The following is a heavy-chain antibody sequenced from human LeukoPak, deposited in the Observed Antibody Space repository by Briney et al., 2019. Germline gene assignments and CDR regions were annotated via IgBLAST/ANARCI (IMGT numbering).Heavy chain of an antibody. V-gene: IGHV4-30-4*08. J-gene: IGHJ4*02. Sequence: SETLSLTCTASGGSISSDNYYWTWIRQPPGKGLEWIGYIYYSGSTYYNPSLKSRVTMSIDTSKNQFSLKLSSVTAADTVVYYCARIEAASSVFFDYWGQGTLVTVSS. CDR2: IYYSGST. CDR3: ARIEAASSVFFDY. CDR1: GGSISSDNYY. D-gene: IGHD6-19*01.